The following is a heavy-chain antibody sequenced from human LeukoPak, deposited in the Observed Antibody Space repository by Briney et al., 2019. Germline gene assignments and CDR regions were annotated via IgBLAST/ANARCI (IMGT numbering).Heavy chain of an antibody. Sequence: GASVKVSCKASGYTFTSYGINWVRQAPGQGLEWMGWISAYNGNTNYAQKLQGRVTMTRNTSISTAYMELSSLRSEDTAVYYCARRGLAYYYYGMDVWGQGTTVTVSS. CDR1: GYTFTSYG. J-gene: IGHJ6*02. CDR3: ARRGLAYYYYGMDV. CDR2: ISAYNGNT. D-gene: IGHD3-10*01. V-gene: IGHV1-18*01.